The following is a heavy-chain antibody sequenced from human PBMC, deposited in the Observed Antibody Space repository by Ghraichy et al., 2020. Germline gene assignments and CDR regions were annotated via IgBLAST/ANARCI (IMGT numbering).Heavy chain of an antibody. J-gene: IGHJ4*02. CDR1: GYSFTSYW. D-gene: IGHD3-10*01. CDR3: ARPGSHYYGSGYYFDY. CDR2: IYPGDSDT. V-gene: IGHV5-51*01. Sequence: GESLNISCKGSGYSFTSYWIGWVRQMPGKGLEWMGIIYPGDSDTRYSPSFQGQVTISADKSISTAYLQWSSLKASDTAMYYCARPGSHYYGSGYYFDYWGQGTLVTVSS.